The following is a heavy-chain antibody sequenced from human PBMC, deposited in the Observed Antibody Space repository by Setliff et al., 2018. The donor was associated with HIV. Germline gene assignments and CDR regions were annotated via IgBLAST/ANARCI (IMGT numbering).Heavy chain of an antibody. J-gene: IGHJ4*02. CDR3: AGFPNPSQIVVVMPPDY. Sequence: ASVKVSCKASGYTFTGYYMHWVRQAPGQGLEWMGRINPNSGGTNYAQKFQGRVTMTRDTSISTAYMELSRLRSDDTAVYYCAGFPNPSQIVVVMPPDYWGQGTLVTVSS. V-gene: IGHV1-2*06. D-gene: IGHD3-22*01. CDR1: GYTFTGYY. CDR2: INPNSGGT.